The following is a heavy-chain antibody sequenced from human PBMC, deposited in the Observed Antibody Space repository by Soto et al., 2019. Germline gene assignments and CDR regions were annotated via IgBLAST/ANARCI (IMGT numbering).Heavy chain of an antibody. Sequence: QLRLQESGPGLVKPSETLSLTCTVSGGSIGSSTYYWGWIRQPPGKGLEWIGSMYSSGNTCYNPSLKSRVTVSVDTSKNHFSLKLSSVTAADTAVYYCARQPYDSRGYYYGTWGQGTLVTVSS. CDR1: GGSIGSSTYY. V-gene: IGHV4-39*01. CDR2: MYSSGNT. J-gene: IGHJ5*02. CDR3: ARQPYDSRGYYYGT. D-gene: IGHD3-22*01.